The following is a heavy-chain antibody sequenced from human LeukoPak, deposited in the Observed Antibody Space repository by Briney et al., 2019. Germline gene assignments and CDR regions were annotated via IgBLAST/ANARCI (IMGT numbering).Heavy chain of an antibody. Sequence: SETLSLTCTVSGGSISSSSYHWAWLRQPPGKGLEWFGSIDYTGSTYDNPYLKSRFSISVDTSKNQFSLKVTSVIAADTAVYYCARAGLPSITTIVVVRSWFDPWGQGTLVTVSS. V-gene: IGHV4-39*07. CDR2: IDYTGST. CDR1: GGSISSSSYH. D-gene: IGHD3-22*01. J-gene: IGHJ5*02. CDR3: ARAGLPSITTIVVVRSWFDP.